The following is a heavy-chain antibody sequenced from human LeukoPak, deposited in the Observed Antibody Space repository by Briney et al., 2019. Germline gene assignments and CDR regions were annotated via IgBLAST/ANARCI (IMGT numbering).Heavy chain of an antibody. CDR3: ARVARAFDY. J-gene: IGHJ4*02. V-gene: IGHV3-7*03. CDR2: IKQDGSEK. Sequence: GGSLRLSYAASGFTFSNYWMTWVRQAPGKGLEWVASIKQDGSEKYYVDSVKGRFTISRDNAKKSLYLQMNSLRAEDAATYYCARVARAFDYWGQGTLVTVSS. CDR1: GFTFSNYW.